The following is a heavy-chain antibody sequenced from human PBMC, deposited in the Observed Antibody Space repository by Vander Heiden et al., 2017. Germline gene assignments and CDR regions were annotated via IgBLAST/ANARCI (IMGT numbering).Heavy chain of an antibody. CDR3: ARDYGFSDGFRYYYYGMDV. V-gene: IGHV1-18*01. Sequence: QVQLVQSGAEVGKPGASVKVSCKASGYNFSSFGISWVRQAPGQGLEWMGRISAKNGDTEYAQKLQGRVTMTTDTSTSTAYMELRSLRSDDTAVYYCARDYGFSDGFRYYYYGMDVWGRGTTVTVSS. CDR2: ISAKNGDT. CDR1: GYNFSSFG. J-gene: IGHJ6*02. D-gene: IGHD3-10*01.